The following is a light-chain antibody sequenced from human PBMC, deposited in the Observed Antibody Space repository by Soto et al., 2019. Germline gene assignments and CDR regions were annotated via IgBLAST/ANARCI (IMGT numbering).Light chain of an antibody. Sequence: DIQMTQSPSTLSASVGDRVTMTCRASQSISSGLAWYQQKPGKAPKLLIYTASTLQSGVPSRFSGSGSGTDFTLTISSLQSEDFATYYCQQLNSYPITLGQGTRLEIK. V-gene: IGKV1-5*01. CDR3: QQLNSYPIT. CDR1: QSISSG. CDR2: TAS. J-gene: IGKJ5*01.